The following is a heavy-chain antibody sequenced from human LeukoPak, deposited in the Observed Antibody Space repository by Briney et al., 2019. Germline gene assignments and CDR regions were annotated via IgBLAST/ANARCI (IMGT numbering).Heavy chain of an antibody. Sequence: GGSLRLSCAASGFTFSDAWVSWVRQAPGKGLEWVAYISYDGIYKNYTDSVKGRFTIARDNSKTTLYLQMISLRPEDSAVYFCAKDRSTGWYAGFDFWGQGTLVTVSS. J-gene: IGHJ5*01. D-gene: IGHD6-19*01. V-gene: IGHV3-30*18. CDR3: AKDRSTGWYAGFDF. CDR2: ISYDGIYK. CDR1: GFTFSDAW.